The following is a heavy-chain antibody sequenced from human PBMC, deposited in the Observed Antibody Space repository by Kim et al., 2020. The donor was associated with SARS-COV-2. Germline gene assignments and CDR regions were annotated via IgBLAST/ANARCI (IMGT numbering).Heavy chain of an antibody. CDR2: MDSDGTHT. CDR3: GRGGSYNSGPLDY. Sequence: GGSPRLSCAASGFTFRTHWMHWVRQAPGKGLVWVSRMDSDGTHTDYADSVKGRFTISRDNAKNTLYLQMSSLRVEDTAVYYCGRGGSYNSGPLDYWGQGT. V-gene: IGHV3-74*01. CDR1: GFTFRTHW. D-gene: IGHD1-1*01. J-gene: IGHJ4*02.